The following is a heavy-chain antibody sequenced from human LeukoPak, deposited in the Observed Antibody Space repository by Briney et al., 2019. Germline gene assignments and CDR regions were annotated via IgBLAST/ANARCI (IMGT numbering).Heavy chain of an antibody. CDR1: GFTFSSYA. J-gene: IGHJ3*01. CDR2: ISRSTSYI. V-gene: IGHV3-21*01. Sequence: PGGSLRLSCAASGFTFSSYAMSWVRQAPGKGLEWVSSISRSTSYIYYADSVKGRFTISRDNAKNSLYLQMNSLRAEDTAVYYCARDYAKLGYCSGSSCPDAFDVWGQGTMVTVSS. D-gene: IGHD2-2*03. CDR3: ARDYAKLGYCSGSSCPDAFDV.